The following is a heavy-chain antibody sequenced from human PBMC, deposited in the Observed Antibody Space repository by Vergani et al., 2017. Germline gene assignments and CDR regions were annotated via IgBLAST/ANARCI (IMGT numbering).Heavy chain of an antibody. V-gene: IGHV3-30*03. CDR2: ISYDGTQK. Sequence: QVHLVESGGGVVQPGRSLRLSCVVSGFTSSYYGMHWVRQAPGKGLEWVAVISYDGTQKYYADSVKGRFTISRDNSKSTLYLQMNSLRTEDTAVYYCATKSCGTPGCQIGYFREWGHGNLVTVSS. J-gene: IGHJ1*01. D-gene: IGHD1-1*01. CDR3: ATKSCGTPGCQIGYFRE. CDR1: GFTSSYYG.